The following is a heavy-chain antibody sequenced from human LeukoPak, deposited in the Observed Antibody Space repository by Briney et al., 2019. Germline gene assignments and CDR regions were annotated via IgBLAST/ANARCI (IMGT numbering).Heavy chain of an antibody. CDR3: ARDRLHYGEYEKTFDY. J-gene: IGHJ4*02. Sequence: GGSLRLSCAASGFTFSSYEMNWVRQAPGKGLEWVSYITFSSSIIYYADSVKGRFTISRDNAKNSLYLQMNSLRAEDTAVYYCARDRLHYGEYEKTFDYWGQGTLVSVSS. V-gene: IGHV3-48*03. CDR2: ITFSSSII. CDR1: GFTFSSYE. D-gene: IGHD4-17*01.